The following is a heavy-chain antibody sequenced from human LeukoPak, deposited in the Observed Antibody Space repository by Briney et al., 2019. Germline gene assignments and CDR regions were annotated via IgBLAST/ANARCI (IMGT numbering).Heavy chain of an antibody. J-gene: IGHJ4*02. V-gene: IGHV3-7*01. D-gene: IGHD3-22*01. CDR3: ARAHYYDSSAFDY. CDR2: IKQDESEK. CDR1: GFTFSSYW. Sequence: GGSLRLSCAASGFTFSSYWMSWVRQAPGKGLEWVANIKQDESEKYYVDSVKGRFSISRDNAKNSLYLQMNSLRAEDTAVYYCARAHYYDSSAFDYWGQGTLVTVSS.